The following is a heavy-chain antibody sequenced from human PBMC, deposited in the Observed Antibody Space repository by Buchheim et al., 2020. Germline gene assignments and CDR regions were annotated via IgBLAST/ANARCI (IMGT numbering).Heavy chain of an antibody. CDR3: ARVGDSSGYYYGMDV. CDR1: GVSISSGGYY. V-gene: IGHV4-31*03. CDR2: IYYSGST. J-gene: IGHJ6*02. Sequence: QVQLQESGPGLVKPSQTLSLTCTVSGVSISSGGYYWSWIRHHPGKGLEWIGYIYYSGSTYYNPSFKSRVPISVDTSKNQFSLKLSSVTAADTAVYYCARVGDSSGYYYGMDVWGQGTT. D-gene: IGHD3-10*01.